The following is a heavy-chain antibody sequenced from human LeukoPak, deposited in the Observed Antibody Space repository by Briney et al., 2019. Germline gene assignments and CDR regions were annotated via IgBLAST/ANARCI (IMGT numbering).Heavy chain of an antibody. Sequence: GGSLRLSCAASGFTFSTYSMNWLSQAPGKGLEWLSYISSGSSTIYYADSVKGRFTISRDNAKNSLYLQMNSLRAEDTAVYYCARVTVGATADYFDYWGQGTLVTVSS. CDR2: ISSGSSTI. V-gene: IGHV3-48*01. CDR3: ARVTVGATADYFDY. J-gene: IGHJ4*02. CDR1: GFTFSTYS. D-gene: IGHD1-26*01.